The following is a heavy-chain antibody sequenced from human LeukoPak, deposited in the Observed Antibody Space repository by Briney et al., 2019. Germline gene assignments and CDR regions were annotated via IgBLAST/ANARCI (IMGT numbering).Heavy chain of an antibody. J-gene: IGHJ6*02. V-gene: IGHV3-7*01. CDR1: GFTFSSYW. D-gene: IGHD2-21*01. CDR2: IKQDGSEK. Sequence: GGSLRLSCTASGFTFSSYWMSWVLQAPGKGLEWVVNIKQDGSEKDYVDSVKGRFTVSRDNAKNSVYLQMNSLRAEDTAVYYCAKYCGGDCYGMDVWGQGTTVTVSS. CDR3: AKYCGGDCYGMDV.